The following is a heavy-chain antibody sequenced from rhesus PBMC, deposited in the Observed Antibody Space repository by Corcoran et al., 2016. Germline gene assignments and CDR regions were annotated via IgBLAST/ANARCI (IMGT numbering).Heavy chain of an antibody. D-gene: IGHD2-27*01. V-gene: IGHV3S42*01. Sequence: EVQLVESGGGLAKPGGSLRLSCAASGFTFSSYWMNWVRQTPGKRLEWFSAINSGGGSTSYADSGKGRSTSSRDNAKNTLSLQMNSLRAEDTAVYYCAKAEYCSGIYCYDEYYFDYWGQGVLVTVSS. CDR1: GFTFSSYW. CDR2: INSGGGST. J-gene: IGHJ4*01. CDR3: AKAEYCSGIYCYDEYYFDY.